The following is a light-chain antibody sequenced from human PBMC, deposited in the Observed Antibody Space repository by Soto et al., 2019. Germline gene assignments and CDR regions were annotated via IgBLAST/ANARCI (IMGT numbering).Light chain of an antibody. CDR1: QSVSSSY. Sequence: EMLLTQSPGTLSLSPGERATLSCRASQSVSSSYLAWYQQKPGQAPRLLIYGASSRATGIPDRFSGSGSATDFTLTISRLEPEDLAVYYCQQYGSSPRAFGQGTKVEIK. CDR2: GAS. J-gene: IGKJ1*01. V-gene: IGKV3-20*01. CDR3: QQYGSSPRA.